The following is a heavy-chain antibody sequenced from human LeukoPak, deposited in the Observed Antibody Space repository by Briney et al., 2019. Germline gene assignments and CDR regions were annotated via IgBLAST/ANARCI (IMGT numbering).Heavy chain of an antibody. CDR1: GGTFSSYA. CDR3: AGDGGYCGGDCLEMDV. V-gene: IGHV1-69*05. Sequence: ASVKVSCKASGGTFSSYAISWVRQAPGQGLEWMGGIIPIFGTANYAQKFQGRVTITTDESTSTAYMELSGLRSEDTAVYYCAGDGGYCGGDCLEMDVWGKGTTVTVSS. CDR2: IIPIFGTA. J-gene: IGHJ6*04. D-gene: IGHD2-21*02.